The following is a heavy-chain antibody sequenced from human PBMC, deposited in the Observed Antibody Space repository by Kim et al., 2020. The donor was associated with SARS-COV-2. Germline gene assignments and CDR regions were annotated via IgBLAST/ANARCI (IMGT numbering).Heavy chain of an antibody. CDR3: ASEIRPKDY. Sequence: GGSLRLSCTASGFTFTNHGMTWVRQAPGKGPEWVSAIYINGATKYAASVKGRFTISSDNSKNTLYLQINSLGVEDTAAYYCASEIRPKDYWGQGTLVTVS. CDR1: GFTFTNHG. V-gene: IGHV3-23*05. D-gene: IGHD1-1*01. J-gene: IGHJ4*02. CDR2: IYINGAT.